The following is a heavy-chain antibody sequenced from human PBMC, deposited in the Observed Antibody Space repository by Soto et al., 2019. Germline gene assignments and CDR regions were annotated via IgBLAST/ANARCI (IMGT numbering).Heavy chain of an antibody. V-gene: IGHV1-18*01. CDR2: ISAYNGNT. J-gene: IGHJ6*02. Sequence: QVQLVQSGAEVKKPGASVKVSCKASGYTFTSYGISWVRQAPGQGLEWMGWISAYNGNTNYAQKFQGRVTITRDTSASTAYMELSSLRSEDTAVYYCAREHCSSISCFKTLYYYYGMDVCGQGTTVTVSS. CDR1: GYTFTSYG. D-gene: IGHD2-2*01. CDR3: AREHCSSISCFKTLYYYYGMDV.